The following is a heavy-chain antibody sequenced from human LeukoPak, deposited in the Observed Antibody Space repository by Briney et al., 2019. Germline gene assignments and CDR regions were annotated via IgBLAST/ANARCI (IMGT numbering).Heavy chain of an antibody. J-gene: IGHJ5*02. V-gene: IGHV1-69*06. CDR1: GGTFSSYA. CDR3: ARDGQQQPSYNWFDP. Sequence: SVKVSCKASGGTFSSYAISWVRQAPGPGLEWMGGIIPMFGTTNYAQKFQGRVTITADKSTSTAYMELSSLRSEDTAVYYCARDGQQQPSYNWFDPWGQGTLVTVSS. CDR2: IIPMFGTT. D-gene: IGHD6-13*01.